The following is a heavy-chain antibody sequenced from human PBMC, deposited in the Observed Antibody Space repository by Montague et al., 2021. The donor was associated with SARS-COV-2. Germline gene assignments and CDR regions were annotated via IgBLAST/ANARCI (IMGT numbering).Heavy chain of an antibody. CDR3: ARLGVGPSPRTFDP. D-gene: IGHD1-26*01. CDR1: GASISSNNW. Sequence: SETLSLTCEVSGASISSNNWWIWVRQSPGKGLEWIGETYHSGSTNYNPSLRSRVTISVDKSKNQFSLKVNSVSAADTAVYYRARLGVGPSPRTFDPWGQGTLVTVSS. J-gene: IGHJ5*02. V-gene: IGHV4-4*02. CDR2: TYHSGST.